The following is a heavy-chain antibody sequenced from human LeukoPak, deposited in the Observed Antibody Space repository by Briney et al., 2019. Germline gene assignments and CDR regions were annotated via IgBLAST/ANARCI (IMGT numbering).Heavy chain of an antibody. CDR3: ARVDWNYYGSGSYTPPPFDY. CDR2: INPNSGGT. CDR1: GYTFTGYY. Sequence: ASVKVSCKASGYTFTGYYMRWVRQAPGQGLEWMGWINPNSGGTNYAQKFQGRVTMTRDTSISTAYMELSRLRSDDTAVYYCARVDWNYYGSGSYTPPPFDYWGQGTLVTVSS. D-gene: IGHD3-10*01. V-gene: IGHV1-2*02. J-gene: IGHJ4*02.